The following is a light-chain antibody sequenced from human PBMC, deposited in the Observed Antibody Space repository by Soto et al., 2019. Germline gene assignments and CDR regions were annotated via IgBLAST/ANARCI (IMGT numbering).Light chain of an antibody. CDR1: QSVGSD. CDR3: QQYNNWPPYT. V-gene: IGKV3-15*01. Sequence: EIVMTQSPATLSVSPGERATLSCRASQSVGSDLAWYQQRPGQAPRLVIFGASTRATGLPARFSGSGSGTEFTLTISSLQSEDLAVYYCQQYNNWPPYTFGQGTKLEMK. J-gene: IGKJ2*01. CDR2: GAS.